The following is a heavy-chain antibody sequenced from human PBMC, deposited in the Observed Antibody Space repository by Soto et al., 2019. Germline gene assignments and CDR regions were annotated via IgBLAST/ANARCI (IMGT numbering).Heavy chain of an antibody. Sequence: PGGSLRLSCAVSGFIFSDHYMDWVRQAPGKGLEWIARSRIKADNYITQYAASVKGRFTISRDDSKNSLYLQMNSLKTDDTAVYYCAKDYSQSWPDYFDYWGQGTLVTVSS. CDR1: GFIFSDHY. D-gene: IGHD6-13*01. V-gene: IGHV3-72*01. CDR2: SRIKADNYIT. CDR3: AKDYSQSWPDYFDY. J-gene: IGHJ4*02.